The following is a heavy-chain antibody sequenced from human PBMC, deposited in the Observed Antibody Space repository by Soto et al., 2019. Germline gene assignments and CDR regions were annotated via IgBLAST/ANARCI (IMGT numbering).Heavy chain of an antibody. CDR1: GDSITSGTCY. Sequence: SETLSLTCTVSGDSITSGTCYWSWIRQPPGKGLEWVGFVFHSGTTFYSPSLKSRVLMSADTSKNQFSLNVRSLTAADTAVYYCARARGYCTGASCSLFYFYGLDVWGQGTTVTVSS. CDR3: ARARGYCTGASCSLFYFYGLDV. J-gene: IGHJ6*02. D-gene: IGHD2-8*02. V-gene: IGHV4-30-4*01. CDR2: VFHSGTT.